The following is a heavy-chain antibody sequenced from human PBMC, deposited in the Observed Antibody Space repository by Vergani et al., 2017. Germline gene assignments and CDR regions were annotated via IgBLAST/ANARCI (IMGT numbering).Heavy chain of an antibody. V-gene: IGHV4-34*01. D-gene: IGHD1-26*01. Sequence: QVQLQQWGAGLLKPSETLALTCAVYGGSFSGYYWRWIRQPPGKGLEWIGEINHSGSTNYNPSLKSRVTISVDTSKNQFSLKLSSVTAADTAVYYCAGKVGATRNYYYYMDVWGEGTTVTVSS. J-gene: IGHJ6*03. CDR1: GGSFSGYY. CDR3: AGKVGATRNYYYYMDV. CDR2: INHSGST.